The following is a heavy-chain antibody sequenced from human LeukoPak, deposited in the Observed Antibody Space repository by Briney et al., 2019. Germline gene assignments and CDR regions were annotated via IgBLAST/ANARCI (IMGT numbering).Heavy chain of an antibody. CDR1: GGSFSGYY. V-gene: IGHV4-34*01. J-gene: IGHJ6*03. D-gene: IGHD5-12*01. CDR2: INHSGST. CDR3: ARGYSGYDSPYSSGWYYYYYYMDV. Sequence: SETLSLTCAVHGGSFSGYYWSWIRQPPGKGLEWIGEINHSGSTNYNPSLKSRVTISVDTSKNQFSLKLSSVTAADTAVYYCARGYSGYDSPYSSGWYYYYYYMDVWGKGTTVTVSS.